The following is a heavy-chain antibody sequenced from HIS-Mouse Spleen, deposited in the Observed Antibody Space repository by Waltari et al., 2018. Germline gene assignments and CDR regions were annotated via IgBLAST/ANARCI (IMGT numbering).Heavy chain of an antibody. V-gene: IGHV3-30*18. CDR3: AKDRGSQFDY. CDR2: ISYDGSNK. J-gene: IGHJ4*02. CDR1: GSTFSSYG. Sequence: QVQLVESGGGVVQPGRSLRLPCAASGSTFSSYGMHWVRQAPGKGLEWVAVISYDGSNKYYADSVKGRFTISRDNSKNTLYLQMNSLRAEDTAVYYCAKDRGSQFDYWGQGTLVTVSS. D-gene: IGHD1-26*01.